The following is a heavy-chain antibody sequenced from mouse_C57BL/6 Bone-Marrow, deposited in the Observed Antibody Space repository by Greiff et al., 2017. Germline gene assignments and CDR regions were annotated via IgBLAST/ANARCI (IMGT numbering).Heavy chain of an antibody. D-gene: IGHD1-1*01. CDR2: ISSGGSYT. CDR1: GFTFSSYG. V-gene: IGHV5-6*01. Sequence: EVQLVESGGDLVKPGGSLKLSCAASGFTFSSYGMSWVRQTPDKRLEWVATISSGGSYTYYPDSVKGRFTISRDNAKNTLYLQMSSLKSEDTAMYYCARKPRITTVVATGAYWGQGTLVTVSA. J-gene: IGHJ3*01. CDR3: ARKPRITTVVATGAY.